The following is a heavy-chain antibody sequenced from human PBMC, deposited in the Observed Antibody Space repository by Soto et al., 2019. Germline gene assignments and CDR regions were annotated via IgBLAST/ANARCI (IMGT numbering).Heavy chain of an antibody. CDR2: IIPIFGTA. D-gene: IGHD6-13*01. V-gene: IGHV1-69*13. CDR3: ARADPFTRDSSSWYWYWFDP. J-gene: IGHJ5*02. CDR1: GGTFSSYA. Sequence: SSVKVSCKASGGTFSSYAISWVRQAPGQGLEWMGGIIPIFGTANYAQKFQGRVTITADESTSTAYMELSSLRSEDTAVYYCARADPFTRDSSSWYWYWFDPWGQGTLVTVSS.